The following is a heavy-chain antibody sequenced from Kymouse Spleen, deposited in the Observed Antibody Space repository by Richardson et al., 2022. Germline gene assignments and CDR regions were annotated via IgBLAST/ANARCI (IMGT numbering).Heavy chain of an antibody. J-gene: IGHJ4*02. CDR1: GFTFDDYA. Sequence: EVQLVESGGGLVQPGRSLRLSCAASGFTFDDYAMHWVRQAPGKGLEWVSGISWNSGSIGYADSVKGRFTISRDNAKNSLYLQMNSLRAEDTALYYCAKDGSHSSLFDYWGQGTLVTVSS. V-gene: IGHV3-9*01. CDR2: ISWNSGSI. D-gene: IGHD6-13*01,IGHD6-25*01,IGHD6-6*01. CDR3: AKDGSHSSLFDY.